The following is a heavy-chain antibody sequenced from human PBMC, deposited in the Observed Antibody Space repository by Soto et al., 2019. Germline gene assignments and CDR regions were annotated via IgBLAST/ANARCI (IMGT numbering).Heavy chain of an antibody. Sequence: QITLNEAGPTQVKPRQTLTLTCTFSGFSLTTNGVGVGWIRQSPGKAPEWLALIYWADDKRYGPSLKSRLTITKDTSKNQVVLTMAYLDPADTATYSCAHRVLRPVFGLVTTTAIYFDFWGQGPPVAVSS. CDR1: GFSLTTNGVG. CDR2: IYWADDK. V-gene: IGHV2-5*05. CDR3: AHRVLRPVFGLVTTTAIYFDF. J-gene: IGHJ4*02. D-gene: IGHD3-3*01.